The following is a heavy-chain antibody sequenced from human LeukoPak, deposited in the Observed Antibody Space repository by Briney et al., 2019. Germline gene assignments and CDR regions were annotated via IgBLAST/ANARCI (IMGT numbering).Heavy chain of an antibody. J-gene: IGHJ6*02. CDR1: GFTVSSNY. CDR3: AKDISSSSYYYYGMDV. V-gene: IGHV3-66*01. CDR2: IYSGGST. D-gene: IGHD6-13*01. Sequence: PGGSLRLSCAASGFTVSSNYMSWVRQAPGKGLEWVSVIYSGGSTYYADSVKGRFTISRDNSKNTLYLQMNSLRAEDTALYYCAKDISSSSYYYYGMDVWGQGTTVTVSS.